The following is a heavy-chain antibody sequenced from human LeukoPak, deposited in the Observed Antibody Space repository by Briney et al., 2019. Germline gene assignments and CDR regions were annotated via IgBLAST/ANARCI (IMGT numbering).Heavy chain of an antibody. V-gene: IGHV1-69*01. CDR1: GGTFSSYI. Sequence: SVKVSCKASGGTFSSYIFSSVRQAPGQGLEWMGGIIPISGPINYAQRFQDRVTITADESTSTAYMELSSLRSEDTAVYYCATGADSWGQGTLVTVSS. CDR2: IIPISGPI. CDR3: ATGADS. J-gene: IGHJ5*01.